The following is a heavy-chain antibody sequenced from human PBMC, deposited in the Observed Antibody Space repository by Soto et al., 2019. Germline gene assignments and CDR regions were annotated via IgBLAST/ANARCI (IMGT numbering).Heavy chain of an antibody. Sequence: PGGSLRLSCAASGFIFSTYSMNWVRQAPGRGLEWLSYISHNSDSVHYADPVEGRFTISRDNVENSLYLEMNSLRVEDTAIYYCAVGLVVAGGYFDLGGRGPLVTVS. CDR2: ISHNSDSV. V-gene: IGHV3-48*01. D-gene: IGHD6-19*01. CDR1: GFIFSTYS. CDR3: AVGLVVAGGYFDL. J-gene: IGHJ2*01.